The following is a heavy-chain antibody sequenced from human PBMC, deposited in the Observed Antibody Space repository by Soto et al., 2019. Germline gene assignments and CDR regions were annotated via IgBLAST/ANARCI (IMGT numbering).Heavy chain of an antibody. CDR2: MNPNSGNT. V-gene: IGHV1-8*01. Sequence: ASVKVSCKASGYTFTSYDINWVRQATGQGLEWMGWMNPNSGNTGYAQKFQGRVTMTRNTPISTAYMELSSLRSEDTAVYYCARGTVQLSDCSGGSCHTDPGYDYYYYMDVWGKGTTVTVSS. D-gene: IGHD2-15*01. CDR3: ARGTVQLSDCSGGSCHTDPGYDYYYYMDV. J-gene: IGHJ6*03. CDR1: GYTFTSYD.